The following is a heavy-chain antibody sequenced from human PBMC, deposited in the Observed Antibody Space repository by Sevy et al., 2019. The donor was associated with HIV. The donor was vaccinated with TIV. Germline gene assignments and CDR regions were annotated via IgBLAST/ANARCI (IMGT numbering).Heavy chain of an antibody. CDR2: ISHDGINE. D-gene: IGHD5-18*01. V-gene: IGHV3-30*18. Sequence: GGSLRLSCIGSGFSFSYYGIHWVRQSPGKGLDWVALISHDGINEYYADSVKGRFTISRDNSKNTLSLQLNSLRAEDTAIYFCVKWGADTAMAAYSTSWYVDSWGQGTLVTVSS. CDR3: VKWGADTAMAAYSTSWYVDS. J-gene: IGHJ4*02. CDR1: GFSFSYYG.